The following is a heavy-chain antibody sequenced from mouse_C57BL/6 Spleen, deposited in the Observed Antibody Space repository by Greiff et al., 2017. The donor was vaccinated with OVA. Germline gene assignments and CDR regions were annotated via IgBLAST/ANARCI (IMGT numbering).Heavy chain of an antibody. J-gene: IGHJ3*01. CDR2: IYPRSGNT. CDR1: GYTFTSYG. Sequence: VKLMESGAELARPGASVKLSCKASGYTFTSYGISWVKQRTGQGLEWIGEIYPRSGNTYYNEKFKGKATLTADKSSSTAYMELRSLTSEDSAVYFCARQEGGRCFAYWGQGTLVTVSA. CDR3: ARQEGGRCFAY. V-gene: IGHV1-81*01.